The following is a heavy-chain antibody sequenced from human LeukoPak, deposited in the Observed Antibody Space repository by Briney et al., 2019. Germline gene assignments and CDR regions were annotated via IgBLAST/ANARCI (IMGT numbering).Heavy chain of an antibody. CDR3: ARDLGGGSWSVDY. V-gene: IGHV1-18*01. D-gene: IGHD2-15*01. Sequence: YAQKLQGRVTMTTDTSTSTAYMELRSLRSDDTAVYYCARDLGGGSWSVDYWGQGTLVTVSS. J-gene: IGHJ4*02.